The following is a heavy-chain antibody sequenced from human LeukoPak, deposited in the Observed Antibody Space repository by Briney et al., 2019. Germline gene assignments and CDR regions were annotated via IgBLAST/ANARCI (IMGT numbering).Heavy chain of an antibody. CDR3: ARGLHSSGYVFDY. CDR1: GGSISSYY. CDR2: IYYSGST. Sequence: SETLSLTCTVSGGSISSYYWSWIRQPPGKGLEWIGYIYYSGSTNYNPSLKSRVTISVDTSKNQFSLKLSSVTAADTAVYYCARGLHSSGYVFDYWGQGTLVTVSS. J-gene: IGHJ4*02. V-gene: IGHV4-59*01. D-gene: IGHD6-19*01.